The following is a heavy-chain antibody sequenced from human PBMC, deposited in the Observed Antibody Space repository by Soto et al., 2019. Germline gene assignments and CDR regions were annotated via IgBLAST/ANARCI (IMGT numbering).Heavy chain of an antibody. CDR1: GFIFSSYG. V-gene: IGHV3-30*18. D-gene: IGHD6-13*01. CDR3: AKENWAGSRRYATYDALDI. CDR2: ISYDGSNK. J-gene: IGHJ3*02. Sequence: QVQLVESGGGVVQPGRSLRLSCAASGFIFSSYGMHWVRQAPGKGLEWVAVISYDGSNKYYADSVKGRFTISRDNSKNPVYLQMTGLRGEDRAEYYGAKENWAGSRRYATYDALDICGQGTMVTVSS.